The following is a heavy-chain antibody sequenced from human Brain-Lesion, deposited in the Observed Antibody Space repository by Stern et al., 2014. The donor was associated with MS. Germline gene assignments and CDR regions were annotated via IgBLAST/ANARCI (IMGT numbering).Heavy chain of an antibody. V-gene: IGHV4-61*02. CDR2: IFNSGST. D-gene: IGHD2-2*01. Sequence: VQLEESGPGLVKPSQTLSLSCTVSGGSISSGGFYWSWIRQPAGKGLEWIGRIFNSGSTRYNPSLKSGDTISKDTSKNQFSRRLNSMTAADTAVYYCARGRVVPGFQYYATDVWGQGTTVIVSS. CDR3: ARGRVVPGFQYYATDV. J-gene: IGHJ6*02. CDR1: GGSISSGGFY.